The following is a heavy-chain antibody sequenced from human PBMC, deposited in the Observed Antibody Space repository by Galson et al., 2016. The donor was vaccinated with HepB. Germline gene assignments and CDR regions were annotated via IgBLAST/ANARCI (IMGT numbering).Heavy chain of an antibody. V-gene: IGHV3-48*01. Sequence: SLRLPCAASGFTFSDYATNWVRQAPGKGPEWISHNRRENNRIDYADSVKGRLTVSRDNGKNSLYLQMNSRRVEDTAVYYCVRDHDGAFDDWGQGLLVTVSS. CDR3: VRDHDGAFDD. CDR2: NRRENNRI. D-gene: IGHD1-1*01. CDR1: GFTFSDYA. J-gene: IGHJ4*02.